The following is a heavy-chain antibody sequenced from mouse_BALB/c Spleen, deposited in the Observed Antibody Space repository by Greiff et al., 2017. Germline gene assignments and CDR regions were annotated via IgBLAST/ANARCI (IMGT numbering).Heavy chain of an antibody. CDR1: GFTFSDYY. J-gene: IGHJ3*01. CDR2: ISDGGSYT. D-gene: IGHD2-10*02. Sequence: EVKLMESGGGLVKPGGSLKLSCAASGFTFSDYYMYWVRQTPEKRLEWVATISDGGSYTYYPDSVKGRFTISRDNAKNNLYLQMSSLKSEDTAMYYCARTLYGNYVWFAYWGQGTLVTVSA. V-gene: IGHV5-4*02. CDR3: ARTLYGNYVWFAY.